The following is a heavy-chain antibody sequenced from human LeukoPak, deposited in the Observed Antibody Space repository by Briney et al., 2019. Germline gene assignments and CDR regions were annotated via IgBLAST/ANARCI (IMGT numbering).Heavy chain of an antibody. CDR3: ARDYRYAFDN. Sequence: GGSLVLSCTASGITFSDYSMSWLRQDPGKGLEWISYIGISSGNTKYADSVKGRFTISGDNAKNSLYLQMNSLRVEDTAVYYCARDYRYAFDNWGQGTLVTVSS. CDR1: GITFSDYS. CDR2: IGISSGNT. D-gene: IGHD5-12*01. V-gene: IGHV3-11*06. J-gene: IGHJ4*02.